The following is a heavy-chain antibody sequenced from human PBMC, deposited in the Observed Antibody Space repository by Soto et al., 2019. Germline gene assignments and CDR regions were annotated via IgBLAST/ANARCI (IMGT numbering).Heavy chain of an antibody. CDR2: INHSGST. V-gene: IGHV4-34*01. D-gene: IGHD3-22*01. Sequence: QVQLQQWGAGLLKPSETLSLTCAVYGGSFSGYYWSWIRQPPGKGLEWIGEINHSGSTNYNPSLTSRVTISVDTSKNQFSLKLSSVTAAATAVYYCARGPMILLIRAFYIWGQGTMVTVSS. CDR1: GGSFSGYY. CDR3: ARGPMILLIRAFYI. J-gene: IGHJ3*02.